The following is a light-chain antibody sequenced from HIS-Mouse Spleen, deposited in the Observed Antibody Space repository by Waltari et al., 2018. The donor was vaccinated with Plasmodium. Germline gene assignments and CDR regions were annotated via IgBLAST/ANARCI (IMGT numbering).Light chain of an antibody. CDR1: SSYVGGYNY. V-gene: IGLV2-11*01. J-gene: IGLJ2*01. CDR3: CSYAGSYTLV. Sequence: QSALTQPRSVSGSPGQSVTISCTGTSSYVGGYNYVSWYQQHPGKAPKLMIYDVSKRRSWVPDRFAGSKSGNTASLTISGLQAEDEADYYCCSYAGSYTLVFGGGTKLTVL. CDR2: DVS.